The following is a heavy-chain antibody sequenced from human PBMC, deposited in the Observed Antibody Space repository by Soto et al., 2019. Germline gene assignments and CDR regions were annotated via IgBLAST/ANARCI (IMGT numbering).Heavy chain of an antibody. CDR3: AKDGAPRYCGRRSCHPAGAY. CDR1: GFTFSNYG. J-gene: IGHJ4*02. V-gene: IGHV3-30*18. D-gene: IGHD2-15*01. CDR2: ISYDGSHK. Sequence: QVQLVESGGGVVQPGRSLRLSCAGSGFTFSNYGLHWVRQAPGKGLEWVAVISYDGSHKYYADYVKGRFTISRDNSNNMLYLQMDSLRAEDTAVYYCAKDGAPRYCGRRSCHPAGAYWGQGTLVTVSS.